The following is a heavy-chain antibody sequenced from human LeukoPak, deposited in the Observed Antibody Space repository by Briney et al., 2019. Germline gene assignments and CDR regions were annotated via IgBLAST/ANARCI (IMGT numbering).Heavy chain of an antibody. D-gene: IGHD3-10*01. CDR2: ISAYNGNT. Sequence: GSVKVSCKASGYTFTSYGTSWMRQAPGQGLEWMGWISAYNGNTNYAQKLQGRVTMTTDTSTSTAYMELRSLRSDDTAVYYCVSLSSRGYWGQRTLVTVSS. CDR3: VSLSSRGY. J-gene: IGHJ4*02. CDR1: GYTFTSYG. V-gene: IGHV1-18*01.